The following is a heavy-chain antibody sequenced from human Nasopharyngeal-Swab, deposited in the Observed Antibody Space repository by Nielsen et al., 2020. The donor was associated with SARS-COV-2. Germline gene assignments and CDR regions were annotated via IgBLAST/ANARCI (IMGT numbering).Heavy chain of an antibody. CDR2: FDPEDGET. Sequence: ASVKVSCKVSGYTLTDLSMHWVRQAPGKGLEWMGGFDPEDGETIYAQKFQGRVTMTEDTSTDTAYMELSSLRSEDTAVYYCATPGGFWKGFDYWGQGTLVTVSS. CDR3: ATPGGFWKGFDY. V-gene: IGHV1-24*01. D-gene: IGHD3-3*01. J-gene: IGHJ4*02. CDR1: GYTLTDLS.